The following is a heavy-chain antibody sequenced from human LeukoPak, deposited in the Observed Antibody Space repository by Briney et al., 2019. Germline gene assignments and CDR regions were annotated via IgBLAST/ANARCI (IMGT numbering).Heavy chain of an antibody. J-gene: IGHJ4*02. CDR1: GFTFSDYQ. Sequence: PGGSLRLSCAASGFTFSDYQMSWIRQAPGKGLEWVSYISSSSSYTNYADSVKGRFTISRDNAKNTLYLQMNSLSAEDTAVYYCARTFVSGDGYKVGYFDYWGQGTLVTVSS. CDR2: ISSSSSYT. D-gene: IGHD5-24*01. V-gene: IGHV3-11*03. CDR3: ARTFVSGDGYKVGYFDY.